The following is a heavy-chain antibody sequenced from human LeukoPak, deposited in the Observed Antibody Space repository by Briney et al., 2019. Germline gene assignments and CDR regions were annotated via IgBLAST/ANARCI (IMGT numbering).Heavy chain of an antibody. CDR2: IYYSGNT. J-gene: IGHJ4*02. CDR3: ARAYTSWSFDY. CDR1: GVSISTYY. V-gene: IGHV4-59*01. Sequence: SETLSLTCTVSGVSISTYYWSWIRQPPGKGLEWIGYIYYSGNTNYNPSLKSRVTISIDTSKNQFSLKLSSVTAADTAVYYCARAYTSWSFDYWGQGTLVTVSS. D-gene: IGHD2-2*02.